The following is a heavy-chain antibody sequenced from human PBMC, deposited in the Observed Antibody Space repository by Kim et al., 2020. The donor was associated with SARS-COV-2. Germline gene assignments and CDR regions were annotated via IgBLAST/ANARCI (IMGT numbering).Heavy chain of an antibody. V-gene: IGHV3-23*01. J-gene: IGHJ4*02. CDR1: GFTFSNYA. CDR3: AKGSLRYYGAGSYPDY. D-gene: IGHD3-10*01. Sequence: GGSLRLSCAAGGFTFSNYAMSWVRQAPGKGLEWVSGISGSGGSTYYADSVKGRFTISRDNSKNTLYLQMNSLRTEDTAVFYCAKGSLRYYGAGSYPDYWGQGTLVTVSS. CDR2: ISGSGGST.